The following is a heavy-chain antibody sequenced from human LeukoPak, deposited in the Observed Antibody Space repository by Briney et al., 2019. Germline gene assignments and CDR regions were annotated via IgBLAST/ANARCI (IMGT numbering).Heavy chain of an antibody. D-gene: IGHD4-17*01. Sequence: SETLSLTCTVSGGSISSYYWSRIRQPPGKGLEWIGYIYYSGSTTYNPSLKSRVTISVDTSKNQFSLKLSSVTVADTAVYYCARGFAYGDTGSFDYWGQGTLATVSS. CDR2: IYYSGST. V-gene: IGHV4-59*01. J-gene: IGHJ4*02. CDR1: GGSISSYY. CDR3: ARGFAYGDTGSFDY.